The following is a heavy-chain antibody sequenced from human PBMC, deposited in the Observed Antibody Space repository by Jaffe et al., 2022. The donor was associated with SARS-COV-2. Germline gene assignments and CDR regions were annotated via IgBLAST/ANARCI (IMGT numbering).Heavy chain of an antibody. D-gene: IGHD3-10*01. V-gene: IGHV4-59*01. CDR3: ARERDLRPSLVRGEYWFDP. CDR1: GGSISSYY. Sequence: QVQLQESGPGLVKPSETLSLTCTVSGGSISSYYWSWIRQPPGKGLEWIGYIYYSGSTNYNPSLKSRVTISVDTSKNQFSLKLSSVTAADTAVYYCARERDLRPSLVRGEYWFDPWGQGTLVTVSS. CDR2: IYYSGST. J-gene: IGHJ5*02.